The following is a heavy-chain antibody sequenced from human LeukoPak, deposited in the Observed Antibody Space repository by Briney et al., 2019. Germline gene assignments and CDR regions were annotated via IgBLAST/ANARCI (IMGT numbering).Heavy chain of an antibody. D-gene: IGHD4-17*01. CDR2: ISGSGGST. CDR1: GFTFSSYA. CDR3: ASPNYGVRSFDY. J-gene: IGHJ4*02. Sequence: GGSLRLSCAASGFTFSSYAMSWVRQAPGKGLEWVSVISGSGGSTYYADSVKGRFTISRDNSKNTLYLQMNSLRAEDTAVYYCASPNYGVRSFDYWGQGTLVTVSS. V-gene: IGHV3-23*01.